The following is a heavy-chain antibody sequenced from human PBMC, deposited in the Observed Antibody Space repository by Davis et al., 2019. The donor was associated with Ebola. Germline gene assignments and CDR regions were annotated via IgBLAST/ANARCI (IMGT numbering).Heavy chain of an antibody. CDR1: GFTFSSYA. J-gene: IGHJ4*02. D-gene: IGHD3-22*01. Sequence: GESLKISCAASGFTFSSYAMHWVRQAPGKGLEWVAVISYDGSNKYYADSVKGRFTISRDNSKNTLYLQMNSLRAEDTAVYYCARDLYYYDSSGYYYVAFDYWGQGTLVTVSS. V-gene: IGHV3-30-3*01. CDR3: ARDLYYYDSSGYYYVAFDY. CDR2: ISYDGSNK.